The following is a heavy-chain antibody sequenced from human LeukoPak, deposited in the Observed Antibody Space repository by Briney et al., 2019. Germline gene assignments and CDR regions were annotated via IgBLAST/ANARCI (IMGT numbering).Heavy chain of an antibody. Sequence: GGSLRLSCAASGFAFSSYNMNWVRQAPGRGLEWIPYIGSSGSPTHYADSVGGRFTIPRDNAKNSLYLQMNSLRDEDTAVYFCARRPYSDTSGRLSDVWGQGTTVTVSS. CDR3: ARRPYSDTSGRLSDV. CDR2: IGSSGSPT. J-gene: IGHJ6*02. D-gene: IGHD3-22*01. V-gene: IGHV3-48*02. CDR1: GFAFSSYN.